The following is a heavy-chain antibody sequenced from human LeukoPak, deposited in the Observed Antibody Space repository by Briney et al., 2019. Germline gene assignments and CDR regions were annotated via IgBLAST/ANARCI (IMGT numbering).Heavy chain of an antibody. CDR3: ARYSAAAASYFDY. V-gene: IGHV4-34*01. CDR2: INHSGST. D-gene: IGHD6-13*01. J-gene: IGHJ4*02. CDR1: GGSFSGYY. Sequence: PSETLSLTCAVYGGSFSGYYWSWIRQPPGKGLEWIGEINHSGSTNYNPSPKSRVTISVDTSKNQFSLKLSSVTAADTAVYYRARYSAAAASYFDYWGQGTLVTVSS.